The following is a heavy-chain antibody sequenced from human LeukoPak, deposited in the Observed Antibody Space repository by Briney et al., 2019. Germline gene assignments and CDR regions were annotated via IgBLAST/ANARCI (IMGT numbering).Heavy chain of an antibody. CDR1: GFTVSSDS. V-gene: IGHV3-53*01. J-gene: IGHJ4*02. CDR2: IYSGVST. D-gene: IGHD4/OR15-4a*01. CDR3: ARRAGAYSHPYDY. Sequence: GGSLRLSCTVSGFTVSSDSMSWVRQAPGEGLEWGSFIYSGVSTHYSESVKCRFTISRDNSKNTLYLKMNSLRVEATAVYSCARRAGAYSHPYDYWGQGTLVTVSS.